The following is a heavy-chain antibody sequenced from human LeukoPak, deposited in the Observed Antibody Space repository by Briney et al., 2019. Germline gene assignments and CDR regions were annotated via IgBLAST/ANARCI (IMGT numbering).Heavy chain of an antibody. CDR1: GFTFSSYW. CDR3: ATIEVEMATITDDY. J-gene: IGHJ4*02. CDR2: ISSSSSYI. D-gene: IGHD5-24*01. V-gene: IGHV3-21*01. Sequence: KPGGSLRLSCAASGFTFSSYWMSWVRQAPGKGLEWVSSISSSSSYIYYADSVKGRFTISRDNAKNSLYLQMNSLRAEDTAVYYCATIEVEMATITDDYWGQGTLVTVSS.